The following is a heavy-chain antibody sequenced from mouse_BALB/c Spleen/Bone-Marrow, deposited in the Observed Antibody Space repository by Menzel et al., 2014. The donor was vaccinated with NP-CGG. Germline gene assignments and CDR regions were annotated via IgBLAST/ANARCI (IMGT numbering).Heavy chain of an antibody. D-gene: IGHD3-1*01. J-gene: IGHJ2*01. CDR3: ARDSSGYFDF. Sequence: AESGGGLVKPGGSLKLSCAASGFTFSSYAMSWVRQSPEKRLEWVAEISSGGSYTYYPDTVTGRFTISRDNAKNTLYLEMSSLRSEDTAMYYCARDSSGYFDFRGQATPLTVAS. V-gene: IGHV5-9-4*01. CDR2: ISSGGSYT. CDR1: GFTFSSYA.